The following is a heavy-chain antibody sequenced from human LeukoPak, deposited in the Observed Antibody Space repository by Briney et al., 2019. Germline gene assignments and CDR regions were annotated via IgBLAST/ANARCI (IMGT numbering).Heavy chain of an antibody. J-gene: IGHJ6*02. CDR1: GGSISSGGYS. V-gene: IGHV4-30-2*01. CDR3: ARLVSRGPYYYYGMDV. CDR2: IYHSGST. D-gene: IGHD3-10*01. Sequence: SQTLSLTCAVSGGSISSGGYSWSWIRQPPGKGLEWIGYIYHSGSTNYNPSLKSRVTISVDTSKNQFSLKLSSVTAADTAVYYCARLVSRGPYYYYGMDVWGQGTTVTVSS.